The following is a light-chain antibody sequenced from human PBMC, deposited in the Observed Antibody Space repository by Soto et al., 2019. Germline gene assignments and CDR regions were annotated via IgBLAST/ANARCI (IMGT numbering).Light chain of an antibody. Sequence: SYELTQSPSVSLAPGETARISCEGNNMGDKLVHWYQQRPGQAPVLVIYFDSERPSGIPERFSGSNSGNTATLIITWVEAGDEADYYCQLWDVGSDHYVFGSGTKITVL. V-gene: IGLV3-21*04. J-gene: IGLJ1*01. CDR1: NMGDKL. CDR3: QLWDVGSDHYV. CDR2: FDS.